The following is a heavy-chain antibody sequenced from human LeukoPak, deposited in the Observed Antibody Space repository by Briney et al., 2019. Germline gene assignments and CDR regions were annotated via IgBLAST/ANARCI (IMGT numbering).Heavy chain of an antibody. V-gene: IGHV1-46*01. CDR2: INPSGGST. D-gene: IGHD2-21*02. CDR1: GYTFTSYY. Sequence: ASVKVSCKASGYTFTSYYIHWVRQAPGQGLEWMGIINPSGGSTSYAQKFQGRVTMTRDMSTSTVYMELSSLRSEDTAVYYCARDRLENYCGGDCRSYNWFDPWGQGTLVTVSS. CDR3: ARDRLENYCGGDCRSYNWFDP. J-gene: IGHJ5*02.